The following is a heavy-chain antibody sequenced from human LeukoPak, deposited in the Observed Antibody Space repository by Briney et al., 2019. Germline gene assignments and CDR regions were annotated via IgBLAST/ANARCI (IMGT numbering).Heavy chain of an antibody. J-gene: IGHJ5*01. CDR1: GFTFSSYG. Sequence: GGSLRLSCAASGFTFSSYGMHWVRQAPGKGLEWVAVISYDGSNKYYADSVKGRFTISRDNAKSSVSLQMTSLRAEDAAVYYCVRDHPHPDRWGDAFDSWGQGALVTVSS. V-gene: IGHV3-30*03. D-gene: IGHD2-21*02. CDR3: VRDHPHPDRWGDAFDS. CDR2: ISYDGSNK.